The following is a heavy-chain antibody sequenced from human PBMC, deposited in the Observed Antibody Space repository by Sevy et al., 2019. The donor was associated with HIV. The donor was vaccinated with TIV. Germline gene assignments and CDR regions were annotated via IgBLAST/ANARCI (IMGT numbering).Heavy chain of an antibody. Sequence: GGSLRLSCAASGFTFSSYSMNWVRQAPGKGLEWVSYISSSSSTIYYADSVKGRFTISRDNAKNSLYLQMNSLRDEDTAVYYCAREYSSPYYYYGIDVWGQGTTVTVSS. D-gene: IGHD6-13*01. J-gene: IGHJ6*02. V-gene: IGHV3-48*02. CDR1: GFTFSSYS. CDR3: AREYSSPYYYYGIDV. CDR2: ISSSSSTI.